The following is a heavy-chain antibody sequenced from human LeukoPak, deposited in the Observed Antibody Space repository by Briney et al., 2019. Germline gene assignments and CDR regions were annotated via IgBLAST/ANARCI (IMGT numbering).Heavy chain of an antibody. J-gene: IGHJ4*02. CDR1: GGSFSGYY. V-gene: IGHV4-34*01. Sequence: SETLSLTCGVYGGSFSGYYWSWIRQPPGKGLEWIGEINHSGSTNYNPSLKSRVTISVDTSKNQFSLCLTSVTAADTAVYYCATRTTWGQGTLVTVSS. CDR2: INHSGST. D-gene: IGHD4-17*01. CDR3: ATRTT.